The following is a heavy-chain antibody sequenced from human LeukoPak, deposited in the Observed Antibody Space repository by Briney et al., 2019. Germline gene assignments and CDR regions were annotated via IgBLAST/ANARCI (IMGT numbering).Heavy chain of an antibody. D-gene: IGHD3-9*01. V-gene: IGHV4-39*07. Sequence: SETLSLTCTVSGGSISSSTYYWSWIRQPPGKGLEWIGEINHSGSTNYNPSLKSRVTISVDTSKNQFSLKLSSVTAADTAVYYCARRRYFDWPKGFFGFDYWGQGTLVTVSS. CDR2: INHSGST. J-gene: IGHJ4*02. CDR3: ARRRYFDWPKGFFGFDY. CDR1: GGSISSSTYY.